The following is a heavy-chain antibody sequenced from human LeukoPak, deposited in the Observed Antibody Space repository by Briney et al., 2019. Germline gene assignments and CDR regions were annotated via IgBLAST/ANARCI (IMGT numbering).Heavy chain of an antibody. CDR2: IHYDGSNK. CDR3: ARPYSGSHGDAFDI. CDR1: GFTFSSYG. V-gene: IGHV3-30*02. Sequence: PGGSLRLSCAASGFTFSSYGMQWVRQAPGKGLEWVAFIHYDGSNKYYANSVKGRFTISRDNAKNSLYVQMNSLRAEDTALYYSARPYSGSHGDAFDIWGQGTMVTVSS. J-gene: IGHJ3*02. D-gene: IGHD1-26*01.